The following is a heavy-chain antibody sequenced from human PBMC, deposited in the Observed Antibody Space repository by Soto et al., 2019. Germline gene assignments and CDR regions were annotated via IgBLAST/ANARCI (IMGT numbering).Heavy chain of an antibody. CDR1: GFTFTNYP. CDR3: AKATYSSTSSSLDS. V-gene: IGHV3-23*01. J-gene: IGHJ4*02. CDR2: ISGGGDST. Sequence: GGSLRLSCAATGFTFTNYPMHWVRQAPGRGLEWVSYISGGGDSTYYADSVRGRFTISRDNSKNTLYLQMNTLSGEDTAIYYCAKATYSSTSSSLDSWGQGTLVTVSS. D-gene: IGHD2-2*01.